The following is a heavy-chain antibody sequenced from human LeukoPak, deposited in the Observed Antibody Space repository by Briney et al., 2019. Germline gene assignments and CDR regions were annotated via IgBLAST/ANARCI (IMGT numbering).Heavy chain of an antibody. CDR3: TRLALDNY. Sequence: GGSLRLSCAASGFTFSGSAMHWVRQASGKGLEWVGRIRSKANSYATAYAASVKGRFTISRDDSKNTAYLQMNSPKTEDTAVYYCTRLALDNYWGQGTLVTVSS. V-gene: IGHV3-73*01. D-gene: IGHD6-19*01. J-gene: IGHJ4*02. CDR1: GFTFSGSA. CDR2: IRSKANSYAT.